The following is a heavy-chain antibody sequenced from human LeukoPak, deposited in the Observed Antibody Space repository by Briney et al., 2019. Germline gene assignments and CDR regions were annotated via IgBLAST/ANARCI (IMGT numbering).Heavy chain of an antibody. Sequence: GRSLRLSCAASGLTFSSYGMHWVRQAPGKGLEWVAVISYDGSNKYYADSVKGRFTISRDNSKKTLYLQMNSLRAEDTAVYYCAKDYYDSSGYDDGFDTWGQGTMVTVSS. V-gene: IGHV3-30*18. J-gene: IGHJ3*02. CDR3: AKDYYDSSGYDDGFDT. D-gene: IGHD3-22*01. CDR1: GLTFSSYG. CDR2: ISYDGSNK.